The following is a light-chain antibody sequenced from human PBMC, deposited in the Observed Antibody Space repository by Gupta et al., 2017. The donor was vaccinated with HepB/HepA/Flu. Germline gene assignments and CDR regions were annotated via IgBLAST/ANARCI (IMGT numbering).Light chain of an antibody. CDR2: DAT. V-gene: IGKV1-33*01. CDR3: QQYENLPYT. J-gene: IGKJ2*01. CDR1: QDINYY. Sequence: DIQMTQSPSSLSASVGDRVTITCQASQDINYYLIWYQHKPGKAPKLLIYDATNLETRVASRFTGSGSGRDFTLTISSLQPEDIATYYCQQYENLPYTFGQGTKVEMK.